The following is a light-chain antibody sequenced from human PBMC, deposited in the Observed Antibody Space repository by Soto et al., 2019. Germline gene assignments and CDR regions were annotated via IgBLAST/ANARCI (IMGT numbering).Light chain of an antibody. V-gene: IGKV1-12*01. CDR1: QDISSW. CDR3: QQANSFPIT. Sequence: DIQMTQSPSSVSASVGDRVTITCRASQDISSWLAWYQQKPGKAPRLLIYAASSLPSGVPSRFSGSRSGTDFTLTISSLQPEDFATYYCQQANSFPITFGQGTRLEIK. J-gene: IGKJ5*01. CDR2: AAS.